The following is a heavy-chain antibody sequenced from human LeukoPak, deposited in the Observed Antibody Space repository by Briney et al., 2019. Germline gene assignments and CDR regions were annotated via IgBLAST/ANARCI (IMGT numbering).Heavy chain of an antibody. Sequence: GGSLRLSCAASGFTFSSYAMHWVRQAPGKGLEWVAVISYDGSNKYYADSVKGRFTISRDNSKNTLYLQMNSLRAEDTAVYYCASWESLDLFDYWGQGTLVTVSS. CDR2: ISYDGSNK. CDR1: GFTFSSYA. D-gene: IGHD3-16*02. V-gene: IGHV3-30-3*01. J-gene: IGHJ4*02. CDR3: ASWESLDLFDY.